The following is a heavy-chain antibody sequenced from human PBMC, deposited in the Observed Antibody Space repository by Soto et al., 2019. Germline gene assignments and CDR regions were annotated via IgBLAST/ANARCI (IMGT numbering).Heavy chain of an antibody. V-gene: IGHV4-31*03. CDR1: GGSISSGGYY. Sequence: SETLSLTSTVSGGSISSGGYYWSWIRQHPGKGLEWIGYIFYRGSTYYNPSLKSRLTISVDTSKNQFSLKLSSVTAADTAVYYCARVQTGYSNSHTGFDPWGQGTLVTVSS. J-gene: IGHJ5*02. D-gene: IGHD6-13*01. CDR3: ARVQTGYSNSHTGFDP. CDR2: IFYRGST.